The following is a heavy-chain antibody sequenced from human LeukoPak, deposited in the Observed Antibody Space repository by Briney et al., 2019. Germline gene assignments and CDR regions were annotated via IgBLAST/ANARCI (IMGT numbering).Heavy chain of an antibody. CDR2: IYYSGST. CDR3: GVVVVAASDY. D-gene: IGHD2-15*01. V-gene: IGHV4-59*01. Sequence: SETLSLTCTVSGGSISSYYWSWIRQPPGKGMEWIGYIYYSGSTNYNPSLKSRVTISVDTSKNQFSLKLSSVTAADTAVYYCGVVVVAASDYWGQGTLVTVSS. CDR1: GGSISSYY. J-gene: IGHJ4*02.